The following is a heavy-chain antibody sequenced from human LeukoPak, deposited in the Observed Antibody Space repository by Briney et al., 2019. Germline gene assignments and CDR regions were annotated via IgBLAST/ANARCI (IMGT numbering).Heavy chain of an antibody. J-gene: IGHJ4*02. CDR1: GFTFTSYA. Sequence: GGSLRLSCAASGFTFTSYAMSWVRQAPGKGLEWVSVIGATGTTTYYADSVKGRFTISRDTSKNTLYLQMNSLRVEDTAVYYCAKDQGAYCGGDCHPFDYWGQGTLVTVSS. CDR2: IGATGTTT. CDR3: AKDQGAYCGGDCHPFDY. V-gene: IGHV3-23*01. D-gene: IGHD2-21*02.